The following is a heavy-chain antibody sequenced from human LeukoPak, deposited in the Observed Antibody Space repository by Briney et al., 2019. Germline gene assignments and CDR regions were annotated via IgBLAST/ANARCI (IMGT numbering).Heavy chain of an antibody. Sequence: SETLSLTCTVSGYSISTGYYWDWIRQPPGKGLEWIGTFYHGGSTYYNPSLKSRVTISVDTSKNQFSLKLSSVTAADTAVYYCARREAAAINWFDPWGQGTLVTVSS. CDR3: ARREAAAINWFDP. J-gene: IGHJ5*02. V-gene: IGHV4-38-2*02. CDR1: GYSISTGYY. D-gene: IGHD6-13*01. CDR2: FYHGGST.